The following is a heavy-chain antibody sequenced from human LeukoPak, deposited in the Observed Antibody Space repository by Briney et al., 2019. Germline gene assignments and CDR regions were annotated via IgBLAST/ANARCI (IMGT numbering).Heavy chain of an antibody. D-gene: IGHD6-19*01. J-gene: IGHJ4*02. CDR1: GGSISSYY. CDR2: IYYSGST. CDR3: ARRGSGWYSYYFDY. Sequence: SETLSLTCTVSGGSISSYYWSWIRQPPGKGLEWIGYIYYSGSTNYNPSLKSRVTISVDTSKNQFSLKLSSVTAADTAVYYCARRGSGWYSYYFDYRGQGTLVTVSS. V-gene: IGHV4-59*08.